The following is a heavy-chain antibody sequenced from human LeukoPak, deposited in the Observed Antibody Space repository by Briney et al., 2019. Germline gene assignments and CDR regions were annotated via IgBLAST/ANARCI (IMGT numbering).Heavy chain of an antibody. Sequence: GRSLRLSCAASGFTLSRYGMHWVRQAPGKGLEWVAVIWYDGSNKYYADSVKGRFTISRDNSKNTLYLQMNSLRAEDTAVYYCARDYSSGYYNYFDYWGQGTLVTVSS. D-gene: IGHD3-22*01. CDR1: GFTLSRYG. CDR3: ARDYSSGYYNYFDY. CDR2: IWYDGSNK. J-gene: IGHJ4*02. V-gene: IGHV3-33*01.